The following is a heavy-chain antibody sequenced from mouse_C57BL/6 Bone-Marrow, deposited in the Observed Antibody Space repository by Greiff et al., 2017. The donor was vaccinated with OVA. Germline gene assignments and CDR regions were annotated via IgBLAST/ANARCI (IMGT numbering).Heavy chain of an antibody. CDR1: GFTFSDYC. J-gene: IGHJ1*03. CDR2: INYDGSST. CDR3: ARGGWDWYFDV. V-gene: IGHV5-16*01. D-gene: IGHD3-3*01. Sequence: EVQRVESEGGLVQPGSSMKLSCTASGFTFSDYCMAWVRQVPEKGLEWVANINYDGSSTYYLDSLKSRFIISRDNAKNILYLQMSSLKSEDTATYYCARGGWDWYFDVWGTGTTVTVSA.